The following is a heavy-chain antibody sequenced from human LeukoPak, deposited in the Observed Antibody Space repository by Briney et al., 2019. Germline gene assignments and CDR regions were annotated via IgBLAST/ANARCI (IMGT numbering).Heavy chain of an antibody. J-gene: IGHJ3*02. CDR2: IIPIFGTA. D-gene: IGHD5-12*01. V-gene: IGHV1-69*13. Sequence: SVKVSCKASGGTFSSYAISWVRQAPGQGLEWMGGIIPIFGTANYAQKFQGRVTITADESTSTAYMELSSLRSEDTAVYYCARAKGGYEPSAFDIWGQGTMVTVSS. CDR1: GGTFSSYA. CDR3: ARAKGGYEPSAFDI.